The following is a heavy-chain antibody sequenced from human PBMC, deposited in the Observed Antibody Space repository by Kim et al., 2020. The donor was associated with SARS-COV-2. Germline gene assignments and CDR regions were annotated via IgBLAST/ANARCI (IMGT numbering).Heavy chain of an antibody. J-gene: IGHJ3*02. D-gene: IGHD6-13*01. CDR1: GYTFTNYW. V-gene: IGHV5-51*01. CDR2: IYPGDSDT. CDR3: ARRNIATSFHSFDI. Sequence: GESLKISCKGSGYTFTNYWMGWVRQMPGKGLEWMGIIYPGDSDTRYRPSFQGQVTILADKSISTAYLQWSSLKASDTAMYYCARRNIATSFHSFDIWGQGTMVTVSS.